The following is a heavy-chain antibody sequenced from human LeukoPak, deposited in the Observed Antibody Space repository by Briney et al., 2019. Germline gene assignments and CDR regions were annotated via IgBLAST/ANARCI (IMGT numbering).Heavy chain of an antibody. J-gene: IGHJ4*02. CDR3: ATIYGDYYFDY. V-gene: IGHV4-38-2*01. CDR2: IYHIGST. CDR1: GYSISSGYY. Sequence: SETLSLTCAVSGYSISSGYYWGWIRQPPGKGLEWIGRIYHIGSTYYNPSLKSRVTISVDTSNNQFSLKLSSVTAADTAVYYCATIYGDYYFDYWGQGTLVTVSS. D-gene: IGHD4-17*01.